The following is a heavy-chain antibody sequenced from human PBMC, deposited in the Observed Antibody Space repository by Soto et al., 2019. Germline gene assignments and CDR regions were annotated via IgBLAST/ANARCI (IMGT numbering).Heavy chain of an antibody. J-gene: IGHJ4*02. CDR3: ARGSYDSTWV. CDR1: GGSISSSY. CDR2: VYDSGST. D-gene: IGHD6-13*01. Sequence: PSETLSLTCTVSGGSISSSYWSWIRQPPGKGLEWIGYVYDSGSTYYNSSLKSRIIINPDTSKNQFSLQLNSVTPEDTAVYYCARGSYDSTWVWGQGTPVTVSS. V-gene: IGHV4-59*12.